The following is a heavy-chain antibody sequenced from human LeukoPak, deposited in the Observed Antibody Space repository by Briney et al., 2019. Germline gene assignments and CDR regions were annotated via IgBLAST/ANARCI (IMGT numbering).Heavy chain of an antibody. CDR1: GDSVSSNSVA. Sequence: SQTLSLTCAISGDSVSSNSVAWSWVRQSPSRGLEWLGRTYYRSQWYSDYAPSVRSRITINADTSKNQFSLHLDSVTPEDTAVYYCVRDISMAFDYWGQGTLVTVSS. J-gene: IGHJ4*02. V-gene: IGHV6-1*01. CDR2: TYYRSQWYS. CDR3: VRDISMAFDY. D-gene: IGHD2/OR15-2a*01.